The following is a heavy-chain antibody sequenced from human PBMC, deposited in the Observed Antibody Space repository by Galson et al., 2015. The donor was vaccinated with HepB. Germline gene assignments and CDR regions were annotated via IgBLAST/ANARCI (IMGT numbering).Heavy chain of an antibody. CDR3: ARKKCSSSCHYYYYYMDV. V-gene: IGHV4-31*03. D-gene: IGHD6-13*01. CDR2: IYYSGST. J-gene: IGHJ6*03. Sequence: TLSLTCTVSGGSISSGGYYWSWIRQHPGKGLEWIGYIYYSGSTYYNPSLKSRVTISVDTSKNQFSLRLSSVTAADTAVYYCARKKCSSSCHYYYYYMDVWGKGTTVTVSS. CDR1: GGSISSGGYY.